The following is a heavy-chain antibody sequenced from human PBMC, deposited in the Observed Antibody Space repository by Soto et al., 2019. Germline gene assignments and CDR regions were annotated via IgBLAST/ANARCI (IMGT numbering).Heavy chain of an antibody. CDR1: GFTFDDYA. J-gene: IGHJ4*02. CDR3: AKGVYYYGSGSEFDY. D-gene: IGHD3-10*01. V-gene: IGHV3-9*01. CDR2: ISWNSGSI. Sequence: GGSLRLSCAASGFTFDDYAMHWVRQAPGKGLEWVSGISWNSGSIGYADSVKGRFTISRDNAKNSLYLQMNSLRAEDTALYYCAKGVYYYGSGSEFDYWGQGTLVTVSS.